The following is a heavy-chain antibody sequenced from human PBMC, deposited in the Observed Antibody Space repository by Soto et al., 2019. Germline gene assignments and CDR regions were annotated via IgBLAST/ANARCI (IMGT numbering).Heavy chain of an antibody. J-gene: IGHJ4*02. CDR1: GFTFSSYA. D-gene: IGHD4-4*01. V-gene: IGHV3-23*01. CDR3: ASPPTLTTSTAH. Sequence: EVQLLESGGGLVQPGGSLSLSCAASGFTFSSYAMSWVRQAPWKGLQWVSGIDSGGTSAYYADSVKGRFIIFRDNTKSALYPQMNSLRAEDTAVYYCASPPTLTTSTAHWGQGTLVTDSS. CDR2: IDSGGTSA.